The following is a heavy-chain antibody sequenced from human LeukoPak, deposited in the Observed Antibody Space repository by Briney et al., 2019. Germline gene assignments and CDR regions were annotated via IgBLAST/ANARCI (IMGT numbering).Heavy chain of an antibody. CDR3: AGGGGWVFYS. V-gene: IGHV3-7*04. CDR1: GLTFSRYW. D-gene: IGHD2-15*01. CDR2: IKPDGSAT. J-gene: IGHJ4*02. Sequence: PGGSLRLSCTAPGLTFSRYWMNRIRQAPGKGLEWVANIKPDGSATSYVDSVKGRFTISRDNIKNSVYLQMNSLRAEDTAVYYCAGGGGWVFYSWGQGTLVTVSS.